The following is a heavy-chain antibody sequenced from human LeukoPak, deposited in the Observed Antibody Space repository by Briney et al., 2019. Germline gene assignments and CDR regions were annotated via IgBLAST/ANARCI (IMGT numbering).Heavy chain of an antibody. J-gene: IGHJ4*02. CDR2: IYYSGST. V-gene: IGHV4-59*01. D-gene: IGHD5-18*01. CDR1: GGSISSYY. Sequence: SETLSLTSTVSGGSISSYYWIWIRQPPGKGLEWIGYIYYSGSTNYNPSLKSRVTISVYTSKIQFSLKLSSVTAADTAVYYCARERYSYGLGYWGQGTLVTVSS. CDR3: ARERYSYGLGY.